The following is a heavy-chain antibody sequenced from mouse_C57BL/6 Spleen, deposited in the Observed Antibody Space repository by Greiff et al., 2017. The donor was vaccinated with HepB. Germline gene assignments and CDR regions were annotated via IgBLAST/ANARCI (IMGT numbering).Heavy chain of an antibody. CDR1: GYTFTDYY. V-gene: IGHV1-76*01. CDR2: IYPGSGNT. J-gene: IGHJ2*01. D-gene: IGHD2-1*01. CDR3: ARGGLYGNYRYFDY. Sequence: QVQLQQSGAELVRPGASVKLSCKASGYTFTDYYINWVKQRPGQGLEWIARIYPGSGNTYYNEKFKGKATLTAEKSSSTAYMQLSSLTSEDSAVYFCARGGLYGNYRYFDYWGQGTTLTVSS.